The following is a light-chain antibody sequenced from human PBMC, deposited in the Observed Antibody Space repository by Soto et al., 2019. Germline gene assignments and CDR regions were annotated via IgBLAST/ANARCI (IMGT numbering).Light chain of an antibody. J-gene: IGKJ1*01. CDR3: QQYNRYLWT. V-gene: IGKV1-5*03. Sequence: DIEMTQSPSTLSSSVGDRVTITCRASQSISSWLAWYQQQPRRARNLLIDKATRLASGVPAWFSGRGSGTEFTLTSSILQPDYVATYYCQQYNRYLWTFGQGTKVDIK. CDR1: QSISSW. CDR2: KAT.